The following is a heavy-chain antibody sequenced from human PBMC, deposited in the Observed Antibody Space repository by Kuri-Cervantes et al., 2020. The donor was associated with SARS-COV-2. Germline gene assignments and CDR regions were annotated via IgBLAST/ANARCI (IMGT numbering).Heavy chain of an antibody. CDR3: ARVDWDFWSLYYYGMDV. D-gene: IGHD3-3*01. J-gene: IGHJ6*02. CDR2: IYHSGST. V-gene: IGHV4-30-2*01. Sequence: SEPLSLTCAVSGVSISSGGYSWSWIRQPPGKGLEWIGYIYHSGSTNYNPSLKSRVTISVDKSKNQFSLKLSSVTAADTAVYYCARVDWDFWSLYYYGMDVWGQGTTVTVSS. CDR1: GVSISSGGYS.